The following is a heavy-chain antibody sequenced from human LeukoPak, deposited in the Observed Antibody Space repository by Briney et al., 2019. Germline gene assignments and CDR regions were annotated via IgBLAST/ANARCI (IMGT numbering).Heavy chain of an antibody. CDR3: AKDIWLVTSGYQTFDL. J-gene: IGHJ4*02. CDR2: VTPGGNIP. CDR1: GFTFSNYD. D-gene: IGHD3-22*01. Sequence: PGGSLRLSCAASGFTFSNYDMSWVRQAPGKGLEWVSGVTPGGNIPYYADSVKGRFTISRDNSKSTLYLQMGSLRAADTALYYCAKDIWLVTSGYQTFDLWGQGTLVTVSS. V-gene: IGHV3-23*01.